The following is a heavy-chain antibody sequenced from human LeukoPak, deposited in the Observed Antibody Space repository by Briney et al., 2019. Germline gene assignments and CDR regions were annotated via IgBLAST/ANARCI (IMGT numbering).Heavy chain of an antibody. Sequence: PGGSLRLSCAASGFTFSSYEMNWVRQAPGKGLEWVSYISSSGSTIYYADSVKGRFTISRDNAKNSLYLQMNSLRAEDTAVYYCARGFDGFGELLDAFDIWGQGTMVTVSS. J-gene: IGHJ3*02. D-gene: IGHD3-10*01. CDR3: ARGFDGFGELLDAFDI. CDR1: GFTFSSYE. V-gene: IGHV3-48*03. CDR2: ISSSGSTI.